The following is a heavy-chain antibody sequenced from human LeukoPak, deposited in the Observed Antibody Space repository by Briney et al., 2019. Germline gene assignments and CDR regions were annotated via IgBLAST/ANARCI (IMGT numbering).Heavy chain of an antibody. CDR3: ARDISSGYGYYYYYYMDV. D-gene: IGHD5-12*01. CDR1: GFTFRSYG. J-gene: IGHJ6*03. V-gene: IGHV3-23*01. Sequence: GGSLRLSCAASGFTFRSYGMRWVRQAPGKGLEWVSAISGGGTSTYYADSVKGRFTISRDNAKNSLYLQMNSLRAEDTAVYYCARDISSGYGYYYYYYMDVWGKGTTVTVSS. CDR2: ISGGGTST.